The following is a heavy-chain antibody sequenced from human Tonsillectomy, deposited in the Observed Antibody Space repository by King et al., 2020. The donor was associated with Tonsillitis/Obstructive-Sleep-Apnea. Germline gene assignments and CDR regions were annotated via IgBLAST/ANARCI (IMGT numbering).Heavy chain of an antibody. Sequence: VQLQESGPGLVKPSETLSLTCTVSGGSISSYYWSWIRQPPGKGLEWIGYIYYSGSTNYNPSLKSRVTISVDTSKNQFSLKLSSVTAADTAVYYCARHLWSSGSELNAAFDSGGQGTWSPSPQ. D-gene: IGHD6-19*01. CDR1: GGSISSYY. CDR2: IYYSGST. J-gene: IGHJ4*02. V-gene: IGHV4-59*08. CDR3: ARHLWSSGSELNAAFDS.